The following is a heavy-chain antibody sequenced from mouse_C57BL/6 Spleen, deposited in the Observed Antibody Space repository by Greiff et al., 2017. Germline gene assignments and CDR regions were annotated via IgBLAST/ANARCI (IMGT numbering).Heavy chain of an antibody. CDR3: ARSGGNSYEGAMGY. CDR2: INPNNGGT. V-gene: IGHV1-18*01. Sequence: EVQLQQSGPELVKPGASVKIPCKASGYTFTDYNMDWVKQSHGKSLEWIGDINPNNGGTIYNQKFKGKATLTVDTSSSTAYMELRSLTSEDTAVYYCARSGGNSYEGAMGYWGQGTSVTVSS. CDR1: GYTFTDYN. J-gene: IGHJ4*01. D-gene: IGHD1-1*01.